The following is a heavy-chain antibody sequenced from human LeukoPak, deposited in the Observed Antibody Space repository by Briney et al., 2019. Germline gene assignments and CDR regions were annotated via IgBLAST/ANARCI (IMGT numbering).Heavy chain of an antibody. D-gene: IGHD5-18*01. J-gene: IGHJ4*02. Sequence: PSETLSLTCSVSTGSISSTIYYWGWIRQPPGKGLEWIGNIYYSGSTYYNPSLKSRLTIFVDTSKNQFSLKLNSVTAADTAVYYCARQAYSYGNAPYYSDYWGQGILVTVSS. CDR1: TGSISSTIYY. CDR3: ARQAYSYGNAPYYSDY. CDR2: IYYSGST. V-gene: IGHV4-39*01.